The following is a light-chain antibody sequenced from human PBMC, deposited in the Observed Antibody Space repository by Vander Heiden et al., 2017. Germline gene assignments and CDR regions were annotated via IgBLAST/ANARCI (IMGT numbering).Light chain of an antibody. CDR1: SSDVGGYNY. V-gene: IGLV2-8*01. CDR3: SSYTGSNKV. CDR2: EVS. J-gene: IGLJ2*01. Sequence: QSALTQPPSASGSPGQSVTISCTGTSSDVGGYNYVSWYQQHPGKAPILCMYEVSKRPSGVPDRFSGSKSATTASLTVSGLQAEDDSYYYSSSYTGSNKVFGGGTKLTVL.